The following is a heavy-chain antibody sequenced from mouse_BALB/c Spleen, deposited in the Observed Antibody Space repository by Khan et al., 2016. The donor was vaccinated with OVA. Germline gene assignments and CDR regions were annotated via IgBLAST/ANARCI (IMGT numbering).Heavy chain of an antibody. J-gene: IGHJ4*01. CDR1: AFTFSDYG. CDR3: SRSWAMDY. V-gene: IGHV5-15*02. Sequence: EVQLVESGGGLVQPGGSRKLSCAASAFTFSDYGLAWFRQAPGKGPEWVAFISSLAYSIYYADTVTGRFTISRENAKDHLYLAMSSLRAEDTAMYYCSRSWAMDYWGQGTSVTVSS. CDR2: ISSLAYSI.